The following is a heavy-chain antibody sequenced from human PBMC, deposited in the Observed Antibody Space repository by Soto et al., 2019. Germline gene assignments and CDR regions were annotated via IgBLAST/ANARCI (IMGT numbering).Heavy chain of an antibody. CDR3: AKDRFSSPDYYYYYGMDV. CDR1: GFTFSSYG. Sequence: VGSLRLSCAASGFTFSSYGMHWVRQAPGKGLEWVAVISYDGSNKYYADSVKGRFTISRDNSKNTLYLQMNSLRAEDTAVYYCAKDRFSSPDYYYYYGMDVWGQGTTVTVSS. CDR2: ISYDGSNK. D-gene: IGHD6-13*01. J-gene: IGHJ6*02. V-gene: IGHV3-30*18.